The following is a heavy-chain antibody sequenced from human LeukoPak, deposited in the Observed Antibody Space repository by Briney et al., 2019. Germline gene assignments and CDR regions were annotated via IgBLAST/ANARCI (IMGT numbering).Heavy chain of an antibody. Sequence: ASVKVSCKASGYTFRDYYLHWVRQAPGQGLEWMGWINPKSGGTNYARKFQGRFTMTSDTSISTVYMELSGLTSDDTAVYSRARDPSHFYYLDVWGKGTTVIVSS. J-gene: IGHJ6*03. CDR2: INPKSGGT. CDR1: GYTFRDYY. V-gene: IGHV1-2*02. CDR3: ARDPSHFYYLDV.